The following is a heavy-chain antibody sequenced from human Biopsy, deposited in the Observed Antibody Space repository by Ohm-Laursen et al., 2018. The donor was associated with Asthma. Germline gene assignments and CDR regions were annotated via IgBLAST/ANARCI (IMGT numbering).Heavy chain of an antibody. Sequence: GASVKVSCKAPGGTFSNFAISWVRQAPGQGLEWLGGIMTVFGTTNFAQKFQGRVTITAAESTSKAYMEITSMRSEDTTIYYCSRCQVGYSSGWSLLLKKIYYSGMDVWGQGTAVTVSS. CDR2: IMTVFGTT. V-gene: IGHV1-69*13. CDR1: GGTFSNFA. CDR3: SRCQVGYSSGWSLLLKKIYYSGMDV. J-gene: IGHJ6*02. D-gene: IGHD6-19*01.